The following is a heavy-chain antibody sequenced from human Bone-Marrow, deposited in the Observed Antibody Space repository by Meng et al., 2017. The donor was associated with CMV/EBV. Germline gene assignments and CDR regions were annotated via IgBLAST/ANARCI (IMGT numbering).Heavy chain of an antibody. J-gene: IGHJ6*02. V-gene: IGHV3-48*03. CDR1: GFTFSSYA. Sequence: GESLKISCAASGFTFSSYAMGWVRQAPGKGLEWVSYISSSGYTIYYADSVKGRFTISRDNAKNSLYLQMNSLRAEDTAVYYCARDCNPQTPGRIEGYGMDVWGQGTTVTVSS. CDR3: ARDCNPQTPGRIEGYGMDV. CDR2: ISSSGYTI. D-gene: IGHD2-15*01.